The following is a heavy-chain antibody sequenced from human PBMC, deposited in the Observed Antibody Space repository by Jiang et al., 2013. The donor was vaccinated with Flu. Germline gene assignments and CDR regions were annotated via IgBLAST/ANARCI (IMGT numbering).Heavy chain of an antibody. CDR2: TYYRSKWYI. CDR3: ARYYDATGGYLDY. J-gene: IGHJ4*02. Sequence: QTLSLTCAISGDSVSSSSAEWNWIRQSPSRGLEWLGRTYYRSKWYIDYAESVKSRITINPDTSKNQFSLQLNSVTPEDTAVYYCARYYDATGGYLDYWGQGTLVTVSS. D-gene: IGHD4/OR15-4a*01. CDR1: GDSVSSSSAE. V-gene: IGHV6-1*01.